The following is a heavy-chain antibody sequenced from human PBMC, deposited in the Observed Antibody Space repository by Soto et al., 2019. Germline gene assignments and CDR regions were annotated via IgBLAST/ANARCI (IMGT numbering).Heavy chain of an antibody. CDR1: GDTFTNSA. CDR3: ARSELLANYYYDTMGV. Sequence: QVQLVQSGAEVKKPGSSVKVSCKASGDTFTNSAINWVRQAPGQGLEWMGGIIPIFGTANYAQKFQSRVTITADESTSTAYMELSSLRSEDTAVYYCARSELLANYYYDTMGVWCQGTTVTVSS. V-gene: IGHV1-69*12. J-gene: IGHJ6*02. D-gene: IGHD1-26*01. CDR2: IIPIFGTA.